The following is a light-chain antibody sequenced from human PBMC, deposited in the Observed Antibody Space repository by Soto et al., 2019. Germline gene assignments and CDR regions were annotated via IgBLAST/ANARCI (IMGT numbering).Light chain of an antibody. CDR1: SSNVGSNT. CDR2: SNN. CDR3: AAWDDSLNASV. J-gene: IGLJ1*01. Sequence: SVLPQPPSASGAPGQRVTISCSGSSSNVGSNTVSWYQQFPGTAPKLLIHSNNKRPSGVPDRFSGSKSGTSASLAISGLQSEDEADYYCAAWDDSLNASVFGGGTKGTVL. V-gene: IGLV1-44*01.